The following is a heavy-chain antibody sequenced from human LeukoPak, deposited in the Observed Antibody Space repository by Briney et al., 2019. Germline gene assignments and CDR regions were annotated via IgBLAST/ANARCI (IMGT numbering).Heavy chain of an antibody. J-gene: IGHJ4*02. V-gene: IGHV3-21*04. CDR3: AKEAYRGLYYFDY. Sequence: GGSLRLSCAASGFTFSSYSMNWVRQAPGKGLEWVSSISSSSSYIYYADSVKGRFTISRDNAKNSLYLQMNSLRAEDTAVYYCAKEAYRGLYYFDYWGQGTLVTVSS. CDR1: GFTFSSYS. CDR2: ISSSSSYI.